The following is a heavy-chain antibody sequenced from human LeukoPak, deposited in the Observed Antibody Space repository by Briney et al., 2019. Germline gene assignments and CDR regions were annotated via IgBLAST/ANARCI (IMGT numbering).Heavy chain of an antibody. CDR3: ARGVGYYYDSSGYYYPY. Sequence: PSQTLSLTCTVSGGSISSGDYYWSWIRQPPGKGLEWIGYIYYSGSTNYNPSLKSRVTISVDTSKNQFSLKLSSVTAADTAVYYCARGVGYYYDSSGYYYPYWGQGTLVTVSS. J-gene: IGHJ4*02. D-gene: IGHD3-22*01. CDR2: IYYSGST. CDR1: GGSISSGDYY. V-gene: IGHV4-61*08.